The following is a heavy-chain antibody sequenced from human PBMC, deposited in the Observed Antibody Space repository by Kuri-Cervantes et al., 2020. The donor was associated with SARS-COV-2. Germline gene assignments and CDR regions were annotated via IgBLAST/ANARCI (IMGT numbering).Heavy chain of an antibody. J-gene: IGHJ6*03. Sequence: SVKVSCKASGYSFSAYYIHWVRQTPGQGLEWMGGIIPIFGAADYAQKFQGRVTITADESTSTAYMELSSLRSEDTAVYYCARTLYVDTAMGAYYYYYMDVWGKGTTVTVSS. CDR2: IIPIFGAA. CDR1: GYSFSAYY. CDR3: ARTLYVDTAMGAYYYYYMDV. V-gene: IGHV1-69*13. D-gene: IGHD5-18*01.